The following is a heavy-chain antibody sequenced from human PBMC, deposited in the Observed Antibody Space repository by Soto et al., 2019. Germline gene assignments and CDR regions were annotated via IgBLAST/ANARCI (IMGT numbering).Heavy chain of an antibody. CDR1: GGSINDFAYY. D-gene: IGHD3-16*01. V-gene: IGHV4-39*01. Sequence: LETLSLTCTVSGGSINDFAYYWGWIRQPPGKGLEWIGTVYHNENTYYNPSLKSRVTISVDTAKNQFSLNLRSVTAADTAIYFCARRERYYGSPGWFDPWGQGALVTVSS. CDR2: VYHNENT. J-gene: IGHJ5*02. CDR3: ARRERYYGSPGWFDP.